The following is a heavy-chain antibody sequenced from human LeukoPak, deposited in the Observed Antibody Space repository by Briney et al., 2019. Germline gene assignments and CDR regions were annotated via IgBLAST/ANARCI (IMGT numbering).Heavy chain of an antibody. CDR1: GFSLSTSGVG. CDR3: AHRGGYSYGYIRFAGFDY. V-gene: IGHV2-5*02. CDR2: IYWDDDK. D-gene: IGHD5-18*01. Sequence: SGPTLVNPTQTLTLTCTFSGFSLSTSGVGVGWIRQPPGKALEWLALIYWDDDKRYSPSLKSRLTITKDTSKNQVVLTMTNMDPVDTATYYCAHRGGYSYGYIRFAGFDYWGQGTLVTVSS. J-gene: IGHJ4*02.